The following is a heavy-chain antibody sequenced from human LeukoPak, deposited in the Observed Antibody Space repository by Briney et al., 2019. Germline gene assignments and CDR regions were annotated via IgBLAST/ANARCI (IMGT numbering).Heavy chain of an antibody. Sequence: ASVKVSCKASGYTFTYYYIHWVRQAPGQGLEWMGIINPTGGSTTYAQKFQGRITMTTDTSTSTAYMELRSLRSDDTAVYYCARDQVWGSVRFDPWGQGTLVTVSS. CDR1: GYTFTYYY. CDR2: INPTGGST. D-gene: IGHD7-27*01. J-gene: IGHJ5*02. CDR3: ARDQVWGSVRFDP. V-gene: IGHV1-46*01.